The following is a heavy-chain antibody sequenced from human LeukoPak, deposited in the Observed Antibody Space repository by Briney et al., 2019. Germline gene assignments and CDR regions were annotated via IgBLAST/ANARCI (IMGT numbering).Heavy chain of an antibody. CDR3: AKDWVSATHAFDI. CDR2: IRGSGGST. Sequence: GGSLRLSCAASGFTFSSYAMSWVRQAPGKGLEWVSAIRGSGGSTYYADSVKGRFTISRDNSKSTLYLQMNSLRAEDTAVYYCAKDWVSATHAFDIWGQGTMVTVSS. J-gene: IGHJ3*02. V-gene: IGHV3-23*01. D-gene: IGHD5-12*01. CDR1: GFTFSSYA.